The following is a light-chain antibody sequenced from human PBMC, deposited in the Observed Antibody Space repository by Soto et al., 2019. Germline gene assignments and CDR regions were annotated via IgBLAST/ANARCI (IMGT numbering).Light chain of an antibody. J-gene: IGLJ3*02. CDR1: SSKIGAGYD. Sequence: QLVLTQPPSVSGAPGQRVTISCTGSSSKIGAGYDVHWYQQLPGTAPKLLIYGNSNRPSGVPDRFSGSKSGTSASLAITGLQAEDEADYYCQSHDSSLSGWVFGGGTKLTVL. V-gene: IGLV1-40*01. CDR2: GNS. CDR3: QSHDSSLSGWV.